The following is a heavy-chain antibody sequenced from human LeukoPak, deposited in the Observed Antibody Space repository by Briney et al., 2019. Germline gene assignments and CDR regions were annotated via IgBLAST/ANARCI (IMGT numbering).Heavy chain of an antibody. CDR3: ARGGLRYSSFDY. Sequence: SGTLSLTCAVSGGSISSSNWWTWVRQPPGQGLEWIGEIYHSGSTNYNPSLKSRVTISVDKSKNQFSLKLSSVTAADTAVYFCARGGLRYSSFDYWGQGTLVTVSS. J-gene: IGHJ4*02. D-gene: IGHD3-9*01. CDR2: IYHSGST. CDR1: GGSISSSNW. V-gene: IGHV4-4*02.